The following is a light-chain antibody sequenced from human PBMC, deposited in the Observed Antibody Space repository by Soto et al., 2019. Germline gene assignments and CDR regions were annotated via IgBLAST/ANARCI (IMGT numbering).Light chain of an antibody. Sequence: QSVLTQPPSASGSPGQSVTISCTVTSSDVGAYNYVSWYQHHPGTAPKLLVYEVNKRPSGVPDLFSGSKSGNTASLTVSGLQAEDEADYYCTAHAGTINFPYIFGTGPKLTVL. CDR2: EVN. V-gene: IGLV2-8*01. CDR1: SSDVGAYNY. J-gene: IGLJ1*01. CDR3: TAHAGTINFPYI.